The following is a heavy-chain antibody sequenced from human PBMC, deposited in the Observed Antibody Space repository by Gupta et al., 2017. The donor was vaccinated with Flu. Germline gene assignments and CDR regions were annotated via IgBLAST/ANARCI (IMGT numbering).Heavy chain of an antibody. CDR2: INPSGGST. CDR1: GYTFTSYY. CDR3: ARADDSSGQKPYHFDY. D-gene: IGHD3-22*01. J-gene: IGHJ4*02. Sequence: QVQLVQSGAEVKKPGASVKVSCKASGYTFTSYYMHWVRQAPGQGLEWMGIINPSGGSTSYAQKFQGRVTMTRDTSTSTVYMELSSLRSEDTAVYYCARADDSSGQKPYHFDYWGQGTLVTVSS. V-gene: IGHV1-46*01.